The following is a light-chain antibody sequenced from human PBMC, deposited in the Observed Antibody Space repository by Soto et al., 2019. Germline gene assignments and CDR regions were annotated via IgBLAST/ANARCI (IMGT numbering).Light chain of an antibody. Sequence: DIQMTQSPSSLSASIGDRVTITCQASQDVNNSLNWYQQKPRQAPNLLIYDVSNLGIGVPSRLSGRGPGTDFTFNISRLQPEDIGTYDSQQYYQVSVTFGQETRLEI. J-gene: IGKJ5*01. V-gene: IGKV1-33*01. CDR3: QQYYQVSVT. CDR1: QDVNNS. CDR2: DVS.